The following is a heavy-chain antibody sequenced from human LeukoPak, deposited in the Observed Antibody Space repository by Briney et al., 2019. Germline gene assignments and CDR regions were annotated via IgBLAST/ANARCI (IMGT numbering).Heavy chain of an antibody. CDR1: GFTFDDYA. D-gene: IGHD6-19*01. CDR3: AKLRSSGWYDA. Sequence: GRSLRLSCAASGFTFDDYAMHWVRQAPGKGLEWVSGISWNSGSIGYADSVKGRFTISRDNAKNSLYLQMNSLRAEDTALYYCAKLRSSGWYDAWGQGTLVTVSS. CDR2: ISWNSGSI. V-gene: IGHV3-9*01. J-gene: IGHJ5*02.